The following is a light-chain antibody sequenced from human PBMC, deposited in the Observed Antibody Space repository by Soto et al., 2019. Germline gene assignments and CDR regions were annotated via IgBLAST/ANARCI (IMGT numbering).Light chain of an antibody. CDR1: QSISSW. V-gene: IGKV1-5*03. Sequence: DIQMPQSPSTLSASVGDRVTITCRASQSISSWLAWYQQKPGKAPKLLIYKASNLESGVPSRFSGSGYGTGFTLTISSLQPDDFATYYCQQYNSYSRTFGQGTKGEIK. CDR2: KAS. CDR3: QQYNSYSRT. J-gene: IGKJ1*01.